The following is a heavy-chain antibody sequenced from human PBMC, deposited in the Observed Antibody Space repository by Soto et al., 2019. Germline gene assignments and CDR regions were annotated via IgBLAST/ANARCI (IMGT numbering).Heavy chain of an antibody. Sequence: GGSLRLSCAASGFTFDDYAMHWARQAPGKGLEWVSGISWNSGSIGYADSVKGRFTISRDNAQNSLYLQMNSLRAEDMALYYCAKDTRYCSGGSCYPGVIDYWGQGTLVTVSS. CDR3: AKDTRYCSGGSCYPGVIDY. D-gene: IGHD2-15*01. CDR2: ISWNSGSI. V-gene: IGHV3-9*03. J-gene: IGHJ4*02. CDR1: GFTFDDYA.